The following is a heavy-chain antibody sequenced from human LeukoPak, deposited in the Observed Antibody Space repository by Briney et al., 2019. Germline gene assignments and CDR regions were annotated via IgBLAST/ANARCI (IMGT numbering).Heavy chain of an antibody. CDR3: ARRMGYSSSWYLSPTGFDY. V-gene: IGHV4-34*01. J-gene: IGHJ4*02. D-gene: IGHD6-13*01. CDR1: GGSFRGYY. Sequence: PSETLSLTCAVYGGSFRGYYWSWIRQPPGKGLEWIGEINHSGSTNYNPYLKSRVTISVDTSKNQFSLKLSSVTAADTAVYYCARRMGYSSSWYLSPTGFDYWGQGTLVTVSS. CDR2: INHSGST.